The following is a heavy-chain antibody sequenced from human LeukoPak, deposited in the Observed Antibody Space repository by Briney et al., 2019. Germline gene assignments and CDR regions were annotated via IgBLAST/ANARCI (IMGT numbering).Heavy chain of an antibody. CDR1: GGTFSSYA. CDR3: ARSEYCSSTSCYTQFDP. Sequence: AASVKVSCKASGGTFSSYAISWVRQAPGQGLEWMGGIIPIFGTANYAQKFQGRVTITADESTSTAYMELSSLRSEDTAVYYCARSEYCSSTSCYTQFDPWGQGTLVTVSS. J-gene: IGHJ5*02. CDR2: IIPIFGTA. V-gene: IGHV1-69*13. D-gene: IGHD2-2*02.